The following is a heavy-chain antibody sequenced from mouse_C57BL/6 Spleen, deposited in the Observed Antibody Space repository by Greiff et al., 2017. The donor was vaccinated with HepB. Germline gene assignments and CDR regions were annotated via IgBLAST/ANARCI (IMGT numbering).Heavy chain of an antibody. J-gene: IGHJ2*01. CDR3: ARSTVVAQDY. V-gene: IGHV1-69*01. CDR1: GYTFTSYW. Sequence: QVQLQQPGAELVMPGASVKLSCKASGYTFTSYWMHWVKQRPGQGLEWIGEIDPSDSYTNYNQKFKGKSTLTVDKSSSTAYMQLSSLTSEDSAVYYCARSTVVAQDYWGQGTTLTVSS. CDR2: IDPSDSYT. D-gene: IGHD1-1*01.